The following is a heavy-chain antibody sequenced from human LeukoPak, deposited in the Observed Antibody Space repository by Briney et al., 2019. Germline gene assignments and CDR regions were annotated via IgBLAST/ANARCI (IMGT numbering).Heavy chain of an antibody. J-gene: IGHJ5*02. D-gene: IGHD3-9*01. CDR1: GGSISSYY. CDR2: IYYSGST. V-gene: IGHV4-59*01. Sequence: SETLSLTCTVSGGSISSYYWSWIRQPPGKGLEWIGYIYYSGSTNYNPSLKSRVTISVDTSKNQFSLKLSSVTAADTAVYYCARLTGYSSESWFDPWGQGTLVTVAS. CDR3: ARLTGYSSESWFDP.